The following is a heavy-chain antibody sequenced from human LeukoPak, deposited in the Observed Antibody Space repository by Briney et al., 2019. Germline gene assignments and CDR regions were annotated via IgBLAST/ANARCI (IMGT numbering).Heavy chain of an antibody. CDR3: ARDLVDTAMVSGDY. CDR1: GYTFTGYY. Sequence: GASVKVSCKASGYTFTGYYMHWVRQAPGQGLEWMGWINPNSGGTNYAQKFQGRVTMTRDTSISTAYMELSRLRSDDTAVYYCARDLVDTAMVSGDYWGQGTLVTVSS. J-gene: IGHJ4*02. D-gene: IGHD5-18*01. V-gene: IGHV1-2*02. CDR2: INPNSGGT.